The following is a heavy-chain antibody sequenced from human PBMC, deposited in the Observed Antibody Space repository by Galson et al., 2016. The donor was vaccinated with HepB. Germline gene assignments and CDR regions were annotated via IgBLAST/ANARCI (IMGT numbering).Heavy chain of an antibody. D-gene: IGHD5-18*01. CDR2: IRSQTYGGTT. V-gene: IGHV3-49*03. Sequence: SLRLSCATSGFTFADYAMTWFRQTPGKGLEWVGFIRSQTYGGTTDYAASVEGRFTIPRDDSKSIVYLQMNSLKTEDTALYYCTRLSGYTDGHDFDYWGQGTLVTVSS. CDR3: TRLSGYTDGHDFDY. CDR1: GFTFADYA. J-gene: IGHJ4*02.